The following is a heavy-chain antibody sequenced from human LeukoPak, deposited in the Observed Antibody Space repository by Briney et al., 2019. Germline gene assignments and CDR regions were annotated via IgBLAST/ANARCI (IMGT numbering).Heavy chain of an antibody. CDR1: GYTFTSYD. Sequence: GASAKVSCKASGYTFTSYDINWVRQATGQGLEWMGWMNPNSGNTGYAQKFQGRVTMTRNTSISTAYMELSSLRSEDTAVYYCARDRDFWSGYPFNWFDPWGQGTLVTVSS. J-gene: IGHJ5*02. CDR3: ARDRDFWSGYPFNWFDP. CDR2: MNPNSGNT. D-gene: IGHD3-3*01. V-gene: IGHV1-8*01.